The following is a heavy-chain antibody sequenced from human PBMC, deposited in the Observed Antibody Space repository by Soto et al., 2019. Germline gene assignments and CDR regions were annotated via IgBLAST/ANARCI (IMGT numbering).Heavy chain of an antibody. V-gene: IGHV4-59*01. Sequence: PSETLSLTCTVSGGSISSYYWSWIRQPPGKGLEWIGYIYYSGSTNYNPSLKSRVTISVDTSKDQFSLKLSSVTAADTAVYYCARIEYGSGSYWFDPWGQGTLVTVSS. CDR2: IYYSGST. J-gene: IGHJ5*02. CDR3: ARIEYGSGSYWFDP. CDR1: GGSISSYY. D-gene: IGHD3-10*01.